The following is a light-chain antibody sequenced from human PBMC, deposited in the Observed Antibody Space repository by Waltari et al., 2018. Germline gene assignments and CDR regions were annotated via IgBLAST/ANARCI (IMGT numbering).Light chain of an antibody. V-gene: IGLV1-51*01. CDR2: DNY. J-gene: IGLJ2*01. Sequence: QSVLTQPPSVSAAPGQRVTISCSGNNSNTGNNYISWYQQLPGTPPKLLIYDNYKRLSGISYRFSGSKSGPSATLVITGLQTEDEADYYCGTWDNTLNALFGGGTKLTVL. CDR1: NSNTGNNY. CDR3: GTWDNTLNAL.